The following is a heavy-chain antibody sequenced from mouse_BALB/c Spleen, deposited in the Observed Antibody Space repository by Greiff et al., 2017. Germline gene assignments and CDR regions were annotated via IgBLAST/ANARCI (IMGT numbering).Heavy chain of an antibody. Sequence: EVQLQQSGPELVKPGASVKISCKASGYSFTGYYMHWVKQSHVKSLEWIGRINPYNGATSYNQNFKDKASLTVDKSSSTAYMELHSLTSEDSAVYYCAEGRFTTVVADYWGQGTTLTVSS. J-gene: IGHJ2*01. CDR1: GYSFTGYY. CDR2: INPYNGAT. CDR3: AEGRFTTVVADY. D-gene: IGHD1-1*01. V-gene: IGHV1-31*01.